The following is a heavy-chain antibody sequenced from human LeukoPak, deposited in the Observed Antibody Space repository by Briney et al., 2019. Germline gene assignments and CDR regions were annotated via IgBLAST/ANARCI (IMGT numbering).Heavy chain of an antibody. CDR1: GYSFTSYW. J-gene: IGHJ1*01. V-gene: IGHV5-51*01. Sequence: GESLKISCKGSGYSFTSYWIAWVRQMPGKGLEWMGIIYPGDSDTRYSTSFQGQVAISADKSISTAYLQWSSLKASDTAMYYCARSGGNFYSSTWYGHWGQGTLVTVSS. CDR2: IYPGDSDT. CDR3: ARSGGNFYSSTWYGH. D-gene: IGHD6-13*01.